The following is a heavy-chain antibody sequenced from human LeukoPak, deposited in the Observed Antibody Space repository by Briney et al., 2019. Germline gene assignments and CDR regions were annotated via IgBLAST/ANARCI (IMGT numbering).Heavy chain of an antibody. J-gene: IGHJ6*03. CDR1: GGTFSSYA. V-gene: IGHV1-69*05. Sequence: SVKVSCKASGGTFSSYAISWVRQAPGQGLEWMGRIIPIFGTANYAQKFQGRVTITTDESTSTAYMELSSLRSEDTAVYYCTRDPGYARYMDVWGKGTTVTVSS. CDR3: TRDPGYARYMDV. CDR2: IIPIFGTA. D-gene: IGHD1-1*01.